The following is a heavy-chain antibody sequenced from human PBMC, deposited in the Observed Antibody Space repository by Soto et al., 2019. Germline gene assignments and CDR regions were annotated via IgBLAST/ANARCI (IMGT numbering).Heavy chain of an antibody. CDR2: IYPGDSDT. CDR1: GYSFTIYC. V-gene: IGHV5-51*01. CDR3: ASLNYHKSFDY. J-gene: IGHJ4*02. D-gene: IGHD1-7*01. Sequence: GESLKISCNGSGYSFTIYCIGWVLQMPGKGLDWMGIIYPGDSDTRYSPSFQGQVTISADKSISTAYLQWSSLKASDTAMYYCASLNYHKSFDYWGQGTLVTVSS.